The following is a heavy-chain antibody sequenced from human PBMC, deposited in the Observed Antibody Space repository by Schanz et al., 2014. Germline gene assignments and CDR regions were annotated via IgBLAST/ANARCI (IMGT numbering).Heavy chain of an antibody. CDR3: ARDHTTERYYAAGPPIDY. V-gene: IGHV3-33*01. J-gene: IGHJ4*02. CDR1: GFTFSSYG. Sequence: QVQLVESGGGVVQPGRSLRLSCAASGFTFSSYGMHWVRQAPGKGLELVAVIWYDGSNKYYADSVKGRFTISRDNSKNTLVLQMNVLRAESTAVYYCARDHTTERYYAAGPPIDYWGQGTLLTVSS. D-gene: IGHD1-26*01. CDR2: IWYDGSNK.